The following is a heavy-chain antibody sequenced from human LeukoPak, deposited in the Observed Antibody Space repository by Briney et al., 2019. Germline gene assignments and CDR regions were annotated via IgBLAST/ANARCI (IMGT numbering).Heavy chain of an antibody. Sequence: SETLSLTCTVSGGSISSYYWSWIRQPAGKGLEWIGRIYTSGSTNYNPSLKSRVTMSVDTSKNQFSLKLSSVTAADTAVYYCARELYYYDCSGFDYWGQGTLVTVSS. CDR2: IYTSGST. CDR1: GGSISSYY. J-gene: IGHJ4*02. D-gene: IGHD3-22*01. CDR3: ARELYYYDCSGFDY. V-gene: IGHV4-4*07.